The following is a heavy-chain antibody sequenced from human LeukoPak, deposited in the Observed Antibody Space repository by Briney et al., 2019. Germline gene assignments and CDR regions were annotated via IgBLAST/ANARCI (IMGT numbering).Heavy chain of an antibody. CDR3: AKDPNQYYYDSSGSY. D-gene: IGHD3-22*01. J-gene: IGHJ4*02. CDR1: GFTFSSYS. CDR2: ISSSSSYI. V-gene: IGHV3-21*01. Sequence: GGSLRLSCAASGFTFSSYSMNWVRQAPGKGLEWVSSISSSSSYIYYADTVKGRFTISRDNAKNSLYLQMNSLRAEDTAVYYCAKDPNQYYYDSSGSYWGQGTLVTVSS.